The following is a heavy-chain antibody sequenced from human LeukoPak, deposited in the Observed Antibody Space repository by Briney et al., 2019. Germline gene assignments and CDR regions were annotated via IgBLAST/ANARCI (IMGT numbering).Heavy chain of an antibody. CDR3: ARRTTFSRYEVDP. CDR2: NYPGDCDT. CDR1: ADIFTNYW. D-gene: IGHD2/OR15-2a*01. V-gene: IGHV5-51*01. Sequence: SLKISSNASADIFTNYWIGWWSQMPAKGVQWVTINYPGDCDTRYSPSFQSQVTISADKSINTSYLQWSSLKASDTAMYYCARRTTFSRYEVDPWGQGTLVTVSS. J-gene: IGHJ5*02.